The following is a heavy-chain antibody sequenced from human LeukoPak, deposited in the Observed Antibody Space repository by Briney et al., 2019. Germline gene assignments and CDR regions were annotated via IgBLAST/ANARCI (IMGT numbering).Heavy chain of an antibody. D-gene: IGHD1-7*01. CDR1: GFTFRRYS. Sequence: PGGSLRLSCAASGFTFRRYSMNWVRQAPGKGLEWVSSISSVSSYIYYADSVKGRFTISRDNTEDSLYLQMNSLRAEDTTVYYCARGRNYDSYYYFMDVWGKGTTVTVSS. J-gene: IGHJ6*03. CDR3: ARGRNYDSYYYFMDV. CDR2: ISSVSSYI. V-gene: IGHV3-21*01.